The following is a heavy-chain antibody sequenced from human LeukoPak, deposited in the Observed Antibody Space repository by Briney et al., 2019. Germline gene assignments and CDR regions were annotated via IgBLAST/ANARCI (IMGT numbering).Heavy chain of an antibody. CDR2: IRSRPSTI. CDR3: VRDHHWGFDS. D-gene: IGHD7-27*01. CDR1: GFTFTSYS. J-gene: IGHJ4*02. V-gene: IGHV3-48*01. Sequence: GGSLRLACAASGFTFTSYSMNWVRQAPGKGLEWVSYIRSRPSTIYYADSVKGRFSISRDDAKNSLYLQMNSLRAEDTAIYYCVRDHHWGFDSWGQGTQVTVSS.